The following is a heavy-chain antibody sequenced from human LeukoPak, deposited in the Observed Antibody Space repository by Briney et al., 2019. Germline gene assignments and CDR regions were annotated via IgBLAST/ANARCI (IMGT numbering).Heavy chain of an antibody. J-gene: IGHJ4*02. CDR2: ISSSSRTV. V-gene: IGHV3-48*02. CDR1: GFTFTSTS. CDR3: ARARDGSYDY. D-gene: IGHD1-26*01. Sequence: GGSLRLSCAAYGFTFTSTSMNWVRQAPGKGLEWISYISSSSRTVHYADSVKGRFTISRDNAKNSLYLQMNSLRDEDTAVYYCARARDGSYDYWGQGTLVTVSS.